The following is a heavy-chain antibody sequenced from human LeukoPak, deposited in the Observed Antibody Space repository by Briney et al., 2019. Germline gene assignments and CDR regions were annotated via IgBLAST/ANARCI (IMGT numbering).Heavy chain of an antibody. CDR3: AKLEYCSGGSCSNDAFDI. V-gene: IGHV3-30*18. D-gene: IGHD2-15*01. CDR2: ISYDGSNK. J-gene: IGHJ3*02. CDR1: GFTFSSYG. Sequence: PGRSPRLSCAASGFTFSSYGMHWVRQAPGKGLEWVAVISYDGSNKCYADSVKGRFTISRDNSKNTLYLQMNSLRAEDTAVYYCAKLEYCSGGSCSNDAFDIWGQGTMVTVSS.